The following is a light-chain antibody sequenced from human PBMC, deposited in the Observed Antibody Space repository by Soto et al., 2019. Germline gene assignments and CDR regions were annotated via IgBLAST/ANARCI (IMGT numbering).Light chain of an antibody. CDR1: NSNIGSNT. J-gene: IGLJ3*02. CDR3: AAWDGSLNGWV. V-gene: IGLV1-44*01. Sequence: LTQAPSASGTPGQRVTISCSGSNSNIGSNTVSWYQQVPGTAPKVLIYNNDQRPSGVPDRLSGSKSGTSASLAIGGLQSEDEADYYCAAWDGSLNGWVFGGGTKLTVL. CDR2: NND.